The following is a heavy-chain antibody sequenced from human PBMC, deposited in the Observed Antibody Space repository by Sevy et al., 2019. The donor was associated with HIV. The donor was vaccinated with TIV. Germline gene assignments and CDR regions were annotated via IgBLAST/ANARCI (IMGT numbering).Heavy chain of an antibody. CDR3: AHCACSYYLGGYFGY. V-gene: IGHV2-5*02. Sequence: SGPTLVKPTQTLTLTCTFSGFSLSTSGVGVGWIRQPPGKALEWLALIYWDDNKRYSPSLRSRLTITKDSSKNQVVLTMPNMDRVNTATSYFAHCACSYYLGGYFGYWGQGTLVTVSS. CDR1: GFSLSTSGVG. D-gene: IGHD4-4*01. CDR2: IYWDDNK. J-gene: IGHJ4*02.